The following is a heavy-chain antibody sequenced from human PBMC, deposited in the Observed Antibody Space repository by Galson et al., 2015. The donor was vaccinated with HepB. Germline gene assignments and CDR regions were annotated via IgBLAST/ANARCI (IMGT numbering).Heavy chain of an antibody. J-gene: IGHJ5*02. Sequence: SVKVSCKASGYTFTSYAMNWVRQAPGQGLEWMGWINTNTGNPTYAQGFTGRFVFSLDTSVSTAYLQISSLKAEDTAVYYCARLYSSSWNNWFDPWGQETLVTVSS. V-gene: IGHV7-4-1*02. D-gene: IGHD6-13*01. CDR2: INTNTGNP. CDR3: ARLYSSSWNNWFDP. CDR1: GYTFTSYA.